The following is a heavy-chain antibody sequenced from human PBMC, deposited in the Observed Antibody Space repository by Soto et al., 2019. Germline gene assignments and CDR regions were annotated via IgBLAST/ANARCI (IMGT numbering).Heavy chain of an antibody. D-gene: IGHD3-22*01. CDR2: IYTSSST. J-gene: IGHJ4*02. Sequence: GGSLRLSCAASGFTFSSCAMGWVRQAPGKGLEWVSLIYTSSSTYYADSVKGRFTISRDNSKNTLYLQMNSLRAEDTAVYYCARDAVGDSGYFDYWGQGTLVTVSS. CDR3: ARDAVGDSGYFDY. V-gene: IGHV3-66*01. CDR1: GFTFSSCA.